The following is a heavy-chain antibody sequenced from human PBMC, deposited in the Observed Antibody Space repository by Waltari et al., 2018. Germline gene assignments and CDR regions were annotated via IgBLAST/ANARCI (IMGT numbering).Heavy chain of an antibody. Sequence: EVQLLESGGGLVQPGGSLRLSCAASGFTFSNYAMSWVRQAPGEGLEWVSAISGSGGSTFYADSVKGRFIISRDESKNTLYLQMNSLRAEDTAVYYCAKVHCGSTSCSRADYWGQGTLVTVSS. D-gene: IGHD2-2*01. V-gene: IGHV3-23*01. CDR1: GFTFSNYA. J-gene: IGHJ4*02. CDR2: ISGSGGST. CDR3: AKVHCGSTSCSRADY.